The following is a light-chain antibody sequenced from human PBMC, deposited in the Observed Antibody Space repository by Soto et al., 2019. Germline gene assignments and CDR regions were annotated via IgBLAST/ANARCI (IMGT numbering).Light chain of an antibody. V-gene: IGKV1-5*01. CDR2: DAS. Sequence: DIQMTQSPSTLSASVGDRVTITCRASQSISSWLAWYQQKPGKAPKLLIYDASRLESGVPSRFSGSGSGTDFTLTISSLQPEDFGTYYCQQLKSYTEWTFGQGTKVDIK. CDR3: QQLKSYTEWT. J-gene: IGKJ1*01. CDR1: QSISSW.